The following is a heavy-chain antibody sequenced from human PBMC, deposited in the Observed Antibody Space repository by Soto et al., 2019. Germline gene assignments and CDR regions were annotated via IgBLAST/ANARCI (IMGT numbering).Heavy chain of an antibody. Sequence: PGGSLRLSCAASGFSVSDYAMSWVRQAPGKGLEGVSSISGSGDGTYYGDSVKGRFTLSRDTSQKTLYLQMNNLRGEDTAVYFCTKSRRSVLMVYGFGGMDVWGRGTTVTVSS. CDR2: ISGSGDGT. J-gene: IGHJ6*02. V-gene: IGHV3-23*01. D-gene: IGHD2-8*01. CDR1: GFSVSDYA. CDR3: TKSRRSVLMVYGFGGMDV.